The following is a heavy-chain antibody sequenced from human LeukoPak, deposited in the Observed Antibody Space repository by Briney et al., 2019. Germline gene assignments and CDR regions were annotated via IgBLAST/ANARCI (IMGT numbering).Heavy chain of an antibody. CDR3: AKADSDGGNSAAFDI. J-gene: IGHJ3*02. CDR2: ISGSGGST. CDR1: GFTFGDYA. D-gene: IGHD4-23*01. V-gene: IGHV3-23*01. Sequence: GGSLRLSCKTSGFTFGDYALSWLRQAPGKGLEWVSGISGSGGSTYYAGSVRGRFTVSRDNSKNTLYLQMNSLRAEDTAVYYCAKADSDGGNSAAFDIWGQGTKVTVSS.